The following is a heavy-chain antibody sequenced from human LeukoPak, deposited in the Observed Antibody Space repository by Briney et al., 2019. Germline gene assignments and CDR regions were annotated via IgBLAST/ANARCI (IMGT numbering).Heavy chain of an antibody. Sequence: PGGSLRLSCAASGFTFSSYSMNWVRQAPGKGLEWVSSISSSSSYIYYADSVKGRFTISRDNAKNSLYLQMNSLRAEDTAVYYCARTGGTTVTTKFDYWGQGTLVTVSS. D-gene: IGHD4-17*01. V-gene: IGHV3-21*01. CDR2: ISSSSSYI. CDR3: ARTGGTTVTTKFDY. J-gene: IGHJ4*02. CDR1: GFTFSSYS.